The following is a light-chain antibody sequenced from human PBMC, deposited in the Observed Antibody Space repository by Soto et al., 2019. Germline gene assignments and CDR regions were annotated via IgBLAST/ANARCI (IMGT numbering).Light chain of an antibody. CDR1: QSISSS. V-gene: IGKV3-15*01. CDR2: GVS. Sequence: EIVMTQSPATLSVSPGERTTLSCRASQSISSSLAWYQQKPGQAPRLLIYGVSTRATGTPARFSGSGSGTEFTLTISSLQSEVSAVYYCQQYNNWLRTFGQGTRLEIK. J-gene: IGKJ5*01. CDR3: QQYNNWLRT.